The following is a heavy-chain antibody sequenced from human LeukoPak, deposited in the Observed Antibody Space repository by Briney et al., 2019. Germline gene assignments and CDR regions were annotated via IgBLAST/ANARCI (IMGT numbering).Heavy chain of an antibody. CDR1: GGSVSNNH. Sequence: SETLSLTCTVSGGSVSNNHWSWIRQSTEKGLEWIGYAYDSGISNYNPSLESRVTLSVDTSKNQFSLWLTSVTAADTAVYFCARRAGTGTPVYFDYWGQGVLVTVSS. D-gene: IGHD6-19*01. V-gene: IGHV4-59*02. CDR2: AYDSGIS. CDR3: ARRAGTGTPVYFDY. J-gene: IGHJ4*02.